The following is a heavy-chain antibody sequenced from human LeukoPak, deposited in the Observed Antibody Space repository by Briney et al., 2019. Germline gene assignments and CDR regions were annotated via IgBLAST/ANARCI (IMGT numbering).Heavy chain of an antibody. CDR3: ARGAEMATTLFEY. V-gene: IGHV4-30-4*08. D-gene: IGHD5-24*01. CDR2: IYYSGST. Sequence: PSQTLSLTCTVSGGSISSGDYYWSWIRQPPGKGLEWIGYIYYSGSTNYNPSLKSRVTISVDTSKNQFSLKLSSVTAADTAVYYCARGAEMATTLFEYWGQGTLVTVSS. J-gene: IGHJ4*02. CDR1: GGSISSGDYY.